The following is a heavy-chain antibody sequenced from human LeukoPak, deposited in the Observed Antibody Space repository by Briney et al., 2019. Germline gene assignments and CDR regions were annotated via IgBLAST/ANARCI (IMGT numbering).Heavy chain of an antibody. Sequence: ASVKVSCKASGYTFTSYYMYWVRQAPVQGLEWMGRINPSGGSTSYAQKFQGRVTMTRDTSTSTVYMELSSLRSEDTAVYYCARDGEGHYYYMDVWGKGTTVTISS. D-gene: IGHD3-10*01. J-gene: IGHJ6*03. V-gene: IGHV1-46*01. CDR1: GYTFTSYY. CDR3: ARDGEGHYYYMDV. CDR2: INPSGGST.